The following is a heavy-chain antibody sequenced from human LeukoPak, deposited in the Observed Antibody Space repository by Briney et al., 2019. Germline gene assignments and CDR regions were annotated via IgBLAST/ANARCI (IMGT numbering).Heavy chain of an antibody. CDR1: GYTFTNYD. V-gene: IGHV1-8*03. CDR2: MNPNSGTT. J-gene: IGHJ6*03. Sequence: ASVKVSCKASGYTFTNYDINWVRQATGQGLEWMGWMNPNSGTTGYAQKFLGRVTITRNTSISTTYMELSSLRSEDTAVYYCARGRSPGTSMEYYYYMDVWGKGTTVTVSS. D-gene: IGHD1-1*01. CDR3: ARGRSPGTSMEYYYYMDV.